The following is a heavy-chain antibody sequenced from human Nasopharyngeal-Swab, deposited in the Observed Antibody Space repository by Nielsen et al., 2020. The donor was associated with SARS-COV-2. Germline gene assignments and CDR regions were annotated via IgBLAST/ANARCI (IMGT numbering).Heavy chain of an antibody. CDR3: ARVPGNHDAFDI. Sequence: ASEKDSCKASGYTITSYGISWGRQAPGQGLEWMGWISAYNGNTNYAQKLQGRVTMTTDTSTSTAYMELRSLRSDDTAVYYCARVPGNHDAFDIWGQGTMVTVSS. V-gene: IGHV1-18*01. CDR1: GYTITSYG. CDR2: ISAYNGNT. D-gene: IGHD2-2*01. J-gene: IGHJ3*02.